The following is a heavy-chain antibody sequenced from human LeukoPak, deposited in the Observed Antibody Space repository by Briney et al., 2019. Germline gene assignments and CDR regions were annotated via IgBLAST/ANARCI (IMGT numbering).Heavy chain of an antibody. CDR1: GYTLSDYY. CDR3: ARGRPGDYFDY. D-gene: IGHD6-25*01. V-gene: IGHV1-2*02. CDR2: LNPHSGGT. J-gene: IGHJ4*02. Sequence: ASVKVSCKASGYTLSDYYIYWVRQAPGQGLEWLGWLNPHSGGTNYAQKFQGRVTMTRDTSISTAYMDLSRLRSDDTAVYYCARGRPGDYFDYWGQGTLVTVSS.